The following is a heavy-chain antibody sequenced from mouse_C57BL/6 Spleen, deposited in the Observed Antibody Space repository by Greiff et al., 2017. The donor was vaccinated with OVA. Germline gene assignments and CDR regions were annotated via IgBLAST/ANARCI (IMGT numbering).Heavy chain of an antibody. D-gene: IGHD2-2*01. Sequence: QVQLQQSGAELARPGASVKMSCKASGYTFTSYTMHWVKQRPGQGLEWIGYINTSSGYTKYNQKFKDTATLTADKYYRTAYMQLSSLTSEDSAVYYCARCGYDYCAYWCQGTLVTVSA. CDR1: GYTFTSYT. V-gene: IGHV1-4*01. CDR2: INTSSGYT. J-gene: IGHJ3*01. CDR3: ARCGYDYCAY.